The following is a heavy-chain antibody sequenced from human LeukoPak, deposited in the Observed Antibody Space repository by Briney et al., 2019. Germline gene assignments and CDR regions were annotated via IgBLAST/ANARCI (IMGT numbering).Heavy chain of an antibody. D-gene: IGHD1-26*01. CDR3: ARDLRVGATGAFDL. CDR2: ISRSGSFI. Sequence: GGSLRLSCAASGFSFSNYTMNWVRQAPGKGLEWVSSISRSGSFIYYADSLKGRFTISKDNADNSLYLQMSSLGVEDTAVYYCARDLRVGATGAFDLWGPGTMVTVSS. V-gene: IGHV3-21*06. J-gene: IGHJ3*01. CDR1: GFSFSNYT.